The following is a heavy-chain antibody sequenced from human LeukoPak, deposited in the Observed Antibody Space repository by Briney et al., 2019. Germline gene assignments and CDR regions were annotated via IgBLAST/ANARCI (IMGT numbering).Heavy chain of an antibody. Sequence: PGGSLRLPCAASGFTFSIYAMSWVRQARGKGLEWVSAISGSGGSTYYADSVKGRFTISRDTSKATLSLHMNRLRAGDTAVYYCAKDIVVVPAAIYSSSWYDYWGQGTLVTVSS. CDR3: AKDIVVVPAAIYSSSWYDY. D-gene: IGHD2-2*01. V-gene: IGHV3-23*01. CDR1: GFTFSIYA. J-gene: IGHJ4*02. CDR2: ISGSGGST.